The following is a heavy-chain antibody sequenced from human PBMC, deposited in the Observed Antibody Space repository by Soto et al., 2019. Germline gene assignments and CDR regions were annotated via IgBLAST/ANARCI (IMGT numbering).Heavy chain of an antibody. CDR1: GYIFTSYY. V-gene: IGHV1-2*04. Sequence: ASVKVSCKASGYIFTSYYIHWVRQAPGQGLEWMGWINLHNGGTKYVEKFQGWVTMTRDTSISTAYMELSRLRSDATAVYYCARERVDGTGWFDYWGQGTLVTVSS. D-gene: IGHD2-8*02. J-gene: IGHJ5*01. CDR2: INLHNGGT. CDR3: ARERVDGTGWFDY.